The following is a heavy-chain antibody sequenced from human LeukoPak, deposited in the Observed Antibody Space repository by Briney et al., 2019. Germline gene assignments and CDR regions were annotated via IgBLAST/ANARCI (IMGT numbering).Heavy chain of an antibody. V-gene: IGHV1-24*01. J-gene: IGHJ6*02. CDR3: ATAHSNYNYYGMDV. Sequence: ASVKISCNGSGYTLTGLSIHWVRQPLGKGHEWMGGFDPEDGETIYAQKFQGRVTMTEDTSTDAAYMELSSLRSEDTAVYYCATAHSNYNYYGMDVWGQGTTVTVSS. D-gene: IGHD4-11*01. CDR1: GYTLTGLS. CDR2: FDPEDGET.